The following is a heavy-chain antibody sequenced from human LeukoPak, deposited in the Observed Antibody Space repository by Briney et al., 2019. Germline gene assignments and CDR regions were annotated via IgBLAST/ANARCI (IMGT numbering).Heavy chain of an antibody. CDR2: IYPGDSDT. V-gene: IGHV5-51*01. CDR3: ARLGYYDSSGYPLDY. J-gene: IGHJ4*02. Sequence: GAYLKISCRGSGDSFTSYWIGWVRQMPGQCLEWLGNIYPGDSDTRNSPSFQGQVTISADKSISTAYLQWSSLKASDTAMYYCARLGYYDSSGYPLDYWGQGTLVTVSS. CDR1: GDSFTSYW. D-gene: IGHD3-22*01.